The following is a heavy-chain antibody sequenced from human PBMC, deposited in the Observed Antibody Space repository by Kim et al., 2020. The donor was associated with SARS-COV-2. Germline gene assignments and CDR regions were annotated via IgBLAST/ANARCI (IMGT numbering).Heavy chain of an antibody. J-gene: IGHJ5*01. CDR2: SKHGRNT. V-gene: IGHV4-34*01. D-gene: IGHD1-1*01. Sequence: SETLSLTCAVYGDSFSSYYWNWIRQPPGKGLEWIGESKHGRNTYYNPSLESRVTISVDASKSQVSLNLNSLTAADTAVYFCARGRKRRQELIRKTPGGDWFDSWGQGSLVLVSS. CDR3: ARGRKRRQELIRKTPGGDWFDS. CDR1: GDSFSSYY.